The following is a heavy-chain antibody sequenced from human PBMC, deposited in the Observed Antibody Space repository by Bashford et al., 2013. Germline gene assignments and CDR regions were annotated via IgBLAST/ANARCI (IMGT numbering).Heavy chain of an antibody. J-gene: IGHJ6*02. V-gene: IGHV3-7*01. CDR1: GFTFGSYW. CDR3: ARVRQRGNSWWEPNLSGMDV. D-gene: IGHD1-26*01. Sequence: GGSLRLSCAASGFTFGSYWMSWVRQAPGKGLEWVAIIKQDGSEKYYVDSVKGRFTISRDNAKNSLYLQMNSLRAEDTAVYYCARVRQRGNSWWEPNLSGMDVWGQGTTVTVSS. CDR2: IKQDGSEK.